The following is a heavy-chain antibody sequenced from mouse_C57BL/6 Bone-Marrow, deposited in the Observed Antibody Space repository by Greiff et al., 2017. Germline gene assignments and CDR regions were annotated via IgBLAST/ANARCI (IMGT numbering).Heavy chain of an antibody. J-gene: IGHJ2*01. CDR3: AISLYYCNSYFDY. Sequence: VQLQQSGAELARPGASVKMSCKASGYNFTSYTMHWVKQRPGQGLEWIGYINPSSGYTKYNPKFKDKATLTADKSSSTAYMQLSRLTSEYSAVYYCAISLYYCNSYFDYWGQGTTLTVSA. CDR1: GYNFTSYT. D-gene: IGHD2-1*01. CDR2: INPSSGYT. V-gene: IGHV1-4*01.